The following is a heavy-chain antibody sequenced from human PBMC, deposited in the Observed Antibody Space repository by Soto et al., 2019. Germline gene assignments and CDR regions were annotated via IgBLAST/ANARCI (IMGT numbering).Heavy chain of an antibody. D-gene: IGHD1-26*01. Sequence: HPGGSLRLSCAASGFTFSSYWMSWVRQAPGKGLVWVSRINTDGSGTTYADSVKGRFTISRDNSKNTLYLQMNSLRAEDTAVYYCAKDNGREVGATPLGYYYYGMDVWGHGTTVTVFS. V-gene: IGHV3-74*01. J-gene: IGHJ6*01. CDR1: GFTFSSYW. CDR3: AKDNGREVGATPLGYYYYGMDV. CDR2: INTDGSGT.